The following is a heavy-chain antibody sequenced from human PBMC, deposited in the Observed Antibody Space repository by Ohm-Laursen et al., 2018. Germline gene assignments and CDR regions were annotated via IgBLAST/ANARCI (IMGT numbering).Heavy chain of an antibody. V-gene: IGHV3-7*01. CDR2: INQDGSEK. CDR3: ASALQYCSATTCNGGSDF. D-gene: IGHD2-15*01. CDR1: GFTFSTYW. Sequence: SLRLSCTASGFTFSTYWMTWVRQAPGKGLEWVANINQDGSEKYYVDSVKGRFTISRDNAKDSLDLQMTSLRVEDTAPYYCASALQYCSATTCNGGSDFWGQGTLVTVSS. J-gene: IGHJ4*02.